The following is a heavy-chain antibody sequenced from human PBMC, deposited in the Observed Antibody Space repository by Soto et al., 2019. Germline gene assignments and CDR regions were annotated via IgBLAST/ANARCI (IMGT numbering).Heavy chain of an antibody. CDR2: ISGTGGHT. CDR3: AKGWGFSNYYFDY. V-gene: IGHV3-23*01. CDR1: GFTFSSYA. Sequence: GGSLRLSCAASGFTFSSYAMSWVRQAPGKGLEWVSAISGTGGHTYYADSVKGRFTISRDNSKNTLYLQMSSLRADDTAVYYCAKGWGFSNYYFDYWGQGTLVTVSS. D-gene: IGHD4-4*01. J-gene: IGHJ4*02.